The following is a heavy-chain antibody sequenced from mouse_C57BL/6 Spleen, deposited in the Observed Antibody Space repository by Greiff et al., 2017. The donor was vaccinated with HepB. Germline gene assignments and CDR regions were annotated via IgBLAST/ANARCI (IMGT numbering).Heavy chain of an antibody. CDR3: ARGYYYGTPYFDV. J-gene: IGHJ1*03. CDR1: GFTFSDYG. CDR2: ISSGSSTI. Sequence: EVQVVESGGGLVKPGGSLKLSCAASGFTFSDYGMHWVRQAPEKGLEWVAYISSGSSTIYYADTVKGRFTISRDNAKNTLFLQMTSLRSEDTAMYYCARGYYYGTPYFDVWGTGTTVTVSS. D-gene: IGHD1-1*01. V-gene: IGHV5-17*01.